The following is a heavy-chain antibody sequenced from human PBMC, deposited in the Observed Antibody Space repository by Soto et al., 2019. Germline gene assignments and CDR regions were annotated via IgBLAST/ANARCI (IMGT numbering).Heavy chain of an antibody. J-gene: IGHJ6*03. V-gene: IGHV1-69*02. CDR1: GSTFSNYT. D-gene: IGHD4-17*01. CDR2: IITILGVA. Sequence: QVQLVQSGAEVKKPGSSVKVSCKASGSTFSNYTISWVRQAPGQGLEWMGRIITILGVANYAQKCQGRVTITADKSTSTVDMEMSRLRSEDTAVDYCARVAEMGTVTKGFYYYMDVWCEGTTVTVSS. CDR3: ARVAEMGTVTKGFYYYMDV.